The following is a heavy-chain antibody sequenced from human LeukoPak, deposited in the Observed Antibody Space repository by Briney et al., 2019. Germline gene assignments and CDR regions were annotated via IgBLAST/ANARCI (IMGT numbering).Heavy chain of an antibody. CDR1: GGSISTYY. CDR3: ARGDVVATALDP. J-gene: IGHJ5*02. CDR2: IYYSGST. V-gene: IGHV4-59*08. D-gene: IGHD5-12*01. Sequence: PSETLSLTCTVSGGSISTYYWNWIRQPPGKGLEWIGYIYYSGSTKYNPSLKTRVNISVDTSKNQFSLKLSSVTAADTAVYYCARGDVVATALDPWGQGTLVTVSS.